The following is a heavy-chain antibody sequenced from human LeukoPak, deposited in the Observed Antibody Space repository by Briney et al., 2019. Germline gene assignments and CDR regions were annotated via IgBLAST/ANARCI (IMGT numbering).Heavy chain of an antibody. V-gene: IGHV4-34*01. CDR3: TRQSGTVTPIDY. J-gene: IGHJ4*02. Sequence: SETLSLTCAVSSGSLSGYSWGWIRQAQGKGLDWIGEIHHSGSTTYNSSLKNRVTISLDKPKSQFSLILTSVTAADTAVYYCTRQSGTVTPIDYWGQGILVTVSP. CDR2: IHHSGST. D-gene: IGHD4-17*01. CDR1: SGSLSGYS.